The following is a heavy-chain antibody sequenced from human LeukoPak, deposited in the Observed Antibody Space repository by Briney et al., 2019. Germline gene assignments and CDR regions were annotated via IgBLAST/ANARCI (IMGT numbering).Heavy chain of an antibody. CDR3: ARSRLVTDYYFDY. J-gene: IGHJ4*02. CDR1: GFTFSSYA. CDR2: ISGNSGFT. V-gene: IGHV3-23*01. Sequence: GGSLRLSCAASGFTFSSYAMSWVRQAPGKGLEWVSSISGNSGFTFYADSVKGRFTISRDNSKNTLYLQMNSLRAEDTAVYYCARSRLVTDYYFDYWGQGTLVTVSS. D-gene: IGHD3-9*01.